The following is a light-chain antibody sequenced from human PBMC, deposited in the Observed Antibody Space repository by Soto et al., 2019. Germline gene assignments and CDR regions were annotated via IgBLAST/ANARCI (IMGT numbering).Light chain of an antibody. J-gene: IGKJ1*01. CDR3: QEYSSYSWT. Sequence: DIQMTQSPSTLSASVGDRVTITCRASQSISTWLAWYQQKPGKAPKLLIYKASSLESGVTSRFSGSGSGTEFTLTISSLQPDDIATYYCQEYSSYSWTFGQGTKVEIK. CDR1: QSISTW. CDR2: KAS. V-gene: IGKV1-5*03.